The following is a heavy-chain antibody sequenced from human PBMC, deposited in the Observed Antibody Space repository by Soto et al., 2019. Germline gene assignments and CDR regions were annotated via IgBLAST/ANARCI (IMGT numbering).Heavy chain of an antibody. D-gene: IGHD3-22*01. Sequence: LRLSCAASGFTFSNYAMHWVRQAPGKGLEWVAVISYDGSNKYYADSVKGRFTISRDNSKNTLYLQMNSLRAEDTAVYYCARKYYYDSSGYYYAEYFQHGGRGP. CDR1: GFTFSNYA. CDR3: ARKYYYDSSGYYYAEYFQH. J-gene: IGHJ1*01. CDR2: ISYDGSNK. V-gene: IGHV3-30-3*01.